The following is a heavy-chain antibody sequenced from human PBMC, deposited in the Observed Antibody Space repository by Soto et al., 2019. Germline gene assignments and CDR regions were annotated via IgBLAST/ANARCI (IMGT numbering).Heavy chain of an antibody. J-gene: IGHJ6*01. Sequence: EVQLVESGGGLIQPGGSLRLSCAASGFTVSSNYMSWVRQAPGKGLEWVSVIYSGGSTYYADSVKGRFTISRDNSKNTLYLQMNSLRADDTSVYYCARDGDSPYGMDVWCEGSTVTVAS. V-gene: IGHV3-53*01. CDR2: IYSGGST. CDR3: ARDGDSPYGMDV. D-gene: IGHD3-22*01. CDR1: GFTVSSNY.